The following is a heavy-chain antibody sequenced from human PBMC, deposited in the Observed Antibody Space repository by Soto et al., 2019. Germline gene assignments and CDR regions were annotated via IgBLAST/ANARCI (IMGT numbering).Heavy chain of an antibody. V-gene: IGHV1-2*02. Sequence: QVQLVQSGAEVKKPRASVKVSCTASGYTFTGYYIHWVRQAPGQGLEWMGWINPNGGGTNYAQRFRGRVTMTRDTSITTAYMELSRLRSDDTAVYYCARALYSSSWYNWGQGTLVTVSS. D-gene: IGHD6-13*01. CDR2: INPNGGGT. CDR1: GYTFTGYY. CDR3: ARALYSSSWYN. J-gene: IGHJ4*02.